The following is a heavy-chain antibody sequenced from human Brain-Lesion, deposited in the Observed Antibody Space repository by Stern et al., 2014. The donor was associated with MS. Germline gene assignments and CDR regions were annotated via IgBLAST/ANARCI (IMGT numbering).Heavy chain of an antibody. D-gene: IGHD3-3*01. Sequence: EVQLVESGGGLVQPGGSLTISCTAAGFTFGNYWMTWVRQAPGKGLEWVAHIKEDGTEKNYVDSVKGRITISRDNARNSLYLQMNSLRVEDTALYYCARVYNTIYGIVTQRGSGMDVWGQGTTVIVSS. CDR2: IKEDGTEK. J-gene: IGHJ6*02. CDR1: GFTFGNYW. V-gene: IGHV3-7*01. CDR3: ARVYNTIYGIVTQRGSGMDV.